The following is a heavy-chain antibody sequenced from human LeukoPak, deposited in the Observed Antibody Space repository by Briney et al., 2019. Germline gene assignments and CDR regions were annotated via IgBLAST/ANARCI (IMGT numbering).Heavy chain of an antibody. V-gene: IGHV3-15*01. CDR1: GFTFSSYS. CDR2: IKNKFNGETT. Sequence: PGGSLRLSCAASGFTFSSYSMNWVRQAPGKGLEWVGRIKNKFNGETTDYAAPVKGRFTISRDDSKKTLYLQMNSLKADDTAVYFCTTVTVCTGSSCPGAFDHWGQGTLVTVSS. D-gene: IGHD2-8*02. CDR3: TTVTVCTGSSCPGAFDH. J-gene: IGHJ4*02.